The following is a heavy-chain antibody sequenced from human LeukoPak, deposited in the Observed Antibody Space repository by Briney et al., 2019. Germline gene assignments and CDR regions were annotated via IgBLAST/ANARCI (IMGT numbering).Heavy chain of an antibody. CDR2: ISFDGSDK. V-gene: IGHV3-30*18. CDR1: GFTFSTFG. Sequence: GGSLRLSCAASGFTFSTFGMHWVRQAPGKGLEWLAIISFDGSDKYYADSVKGRFTISRDNSENTLYLEMNSLRTEDTAVYYCAKDLIRNAGYVGYFDFWGQGTLSPSPQ. D-gene: IGHD1-26*01. J-gene: IGHJ4*02. CDR3: AKDLIRNAGYVGYFDF.